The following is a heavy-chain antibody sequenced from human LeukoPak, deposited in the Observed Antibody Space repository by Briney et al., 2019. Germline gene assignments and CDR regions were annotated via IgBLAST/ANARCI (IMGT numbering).Heavy chain of an antibody. V-gene: IGHV1-2*02. Sequence: ASVKVSCKASGYTFTGYYMHWVRQAPGQGLEWIGWINPNSGGTNYAQKFQGRVTMTRDTSISTAYMELSRLRSDDTAVYYCASLDIVVVPAAPGAFDIWGQGTMVTVSS. J-gene: IGHJ3*02. D-gene: IGHD2-2*01. CDR1: GYTFTGYY. CDR2: INPNSGGT. CDR3: ASLDIVVVPAAPGAFDI.